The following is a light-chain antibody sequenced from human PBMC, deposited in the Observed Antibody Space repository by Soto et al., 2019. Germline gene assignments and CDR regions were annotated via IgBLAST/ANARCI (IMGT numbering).Light chain of an antibody. Sequence: EIVMTQSPATLSVSPGERATLSCRASQSVSINLAWYQQKPGQAPGLLIYDASTRATGIPARFSGSGSGTEFTPTISSLQSEDVAVYYCQQYNNWPRTFGQGTKVEIK. J-gene: IGKJ1*01. CDR3: QQYNNWPRT. V-gene: IGKV3-15*01. CDR2: DAS. CDR1: QSVSIN.